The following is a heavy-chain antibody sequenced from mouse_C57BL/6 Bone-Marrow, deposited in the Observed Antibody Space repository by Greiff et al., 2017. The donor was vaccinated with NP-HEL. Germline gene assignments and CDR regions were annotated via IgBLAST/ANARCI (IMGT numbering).Heavy chain of an antibody. CDR2: IWGDGCT. V-gene: IGHV2-3*01. Sequence: VKLMESGPGLVAPSQSLPITCTVSGFSLTSYGVSWVRQPPGKGLAWLGVIWGDGCTTYHSALISRLSISKDNSKSQVFLKLNSLQTEDTATYYCANSITTFFDYGGQGTTRTVSA. J-gene: IGHJ2*01. CDR1: GFSLTSYG. D-gene: IGHD2-4*01. CDR3: ANSITTFFDY.